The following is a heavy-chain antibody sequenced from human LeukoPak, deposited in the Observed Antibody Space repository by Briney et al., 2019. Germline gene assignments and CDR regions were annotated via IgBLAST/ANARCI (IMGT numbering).Heavy chain of an antibody. V-gene: IGHV1-8*01. CDR3: ARGRTATVINWFDP. J-gene: IGHJ5*02. CDR2: MNPNSGNT. CDR1: RYTFTSYD. Sequence: ASVKVSCKASRYTFTSYDINGVRPATGQGLEGMGWMNPNSGNTGYAQKFQGRVTMTRNTSISTAYMELSSLRSEDTAVYYCARGRTATVINWFDPWGQGTLVTVSS. D-gene: IGHD4-11*01.